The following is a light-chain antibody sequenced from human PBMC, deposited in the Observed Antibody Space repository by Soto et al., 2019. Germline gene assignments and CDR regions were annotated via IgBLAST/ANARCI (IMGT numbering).Light chain of an antibody. CDR3: LLSYNGPYV. Sequence: QALVTQEPSLTVSPGGTVTLTCGSSTGAVTNGHYPYWFQQKPGQAPRTLIYDTTNRHSWTPARFSGSLLGGKAALTLSGAQPEDEAEYYCLLSYNGPYVFGTGTKGTVL. V-gene: IGLV7-46*01. CDR2: DTT. CDR1: TGAVTNGHY. J-gene: IGLJ1*01.